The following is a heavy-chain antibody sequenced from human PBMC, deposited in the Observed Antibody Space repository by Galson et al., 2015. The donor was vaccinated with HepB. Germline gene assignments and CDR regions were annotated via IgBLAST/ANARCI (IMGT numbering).Heavy chain of an antibody. CDR2: ISSSSSYT. J-gene: IGHJ6*02. CDR1: GFTFSDYY. Sequence: SLRLSCAASGFTFSDYYMSWIRQAPGKGLEWVSYISSSSSYTNYADSVKGRFTISRDNAKNSLYLQMNSLRAEDTAVYYCARTPSRGFWSGYYWDRQDGGMDVWGQGTTVTVSS. D-gene: IGHD3-3*01. V-gene: IGHV3-11*06. CDR3: ARTPSRGFWSGYYWDRQDGGMDV.